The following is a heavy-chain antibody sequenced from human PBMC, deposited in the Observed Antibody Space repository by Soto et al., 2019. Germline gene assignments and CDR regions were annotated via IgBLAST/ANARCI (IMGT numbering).Heavy chain of an antibody. Sequence: PSETLSLTCTVSGASMNSHHWSWIRQPAGKGLEWIGHIHSSGSTNYNPSLKSRVTMSVDTSKNQFSLRLMSLTAADTAVYYCARGQGVAAAGITWFDPWGQGSLVTVSS. D-gene: IGHD6-13*01. CDR3: ARGQGVAAAGITWFDP. CDR2: IHSSGST. J-gene: IGHJ5*02. V-gene: IGHV4-4*07. CDR1: GASMNSHH.